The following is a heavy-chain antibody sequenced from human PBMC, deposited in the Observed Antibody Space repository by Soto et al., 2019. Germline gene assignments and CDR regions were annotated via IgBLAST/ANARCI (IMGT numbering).Heavy chain of an antibody. D-gene: IGHD6-13*01. CDR2: ISAYNGNT. CDR1: GYTFTSYG. J-gene: IGHJ6*02. V-gene: IGHV1-18*01. CDR3: ARDQSSSWYYYYYGMDV. Sequence: ASVKVSCKASGYTFTSYGISWVRQAPGQGLEWMGWISAYNGNTNYAQKLQGRVTMTTDTSTSTAYMELRSLRSDDTAVYYCARDQSSSWYYYYYGMDVWGQGTTVTFSS.